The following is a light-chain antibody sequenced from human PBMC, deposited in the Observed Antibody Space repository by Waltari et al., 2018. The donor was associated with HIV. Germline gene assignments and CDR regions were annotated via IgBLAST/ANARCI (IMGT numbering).Light chain of an antibody. CDR1: TGNNH. CDR3: AGWDDSLSGHWV. Sequence: QSVLTQPPSASGTSGQRVTISCYGRTGNNHVHWYQQHPGTAPKLLIYRNDQRPSGVADRFSGSRSGTSASLVISGLRSEDEADYYCAGWDDSLSGHWVFGGGTTLTVL. J-gene: IGLJ3*02. CDR2: RND. V-gene: IGLV1-47*01.